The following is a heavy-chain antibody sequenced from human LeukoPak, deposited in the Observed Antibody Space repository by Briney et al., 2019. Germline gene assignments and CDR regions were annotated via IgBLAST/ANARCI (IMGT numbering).Heavy chain of an antibody. CDR3: ARDRKWFGELFTYYMDV. CDR2: ISGSGGST. V-gene: IGHV3-23*01. J-gene: IGHJ6*03. CDR1: GFTFSSYA. Sequence: VGSLRLSCAASGFTFSSYAMSWVRQPPGKGLEWVSAISGSGGSTYYADSVKGRFTISRDNAKNSLYLQMNSLRAEDTAVYYCARDRKWFGELFTYYMDVWGKGTTVTVSS. D-gene: IGHD3-10*01.